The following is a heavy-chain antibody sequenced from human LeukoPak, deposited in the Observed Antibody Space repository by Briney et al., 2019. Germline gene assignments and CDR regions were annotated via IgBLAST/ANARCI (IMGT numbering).Heavy chain of an antibody. CDR2: ITTNNGNT. V-gene: IGHV1-18*01. J-gene: IGHJ4*02. Sequence: GASVKVSCKASGYTFTIYDIAWVRQAPGQGLEWMGWITTNNGNTNYAQKFQGRVTMTTDTSTSTAYMELRSLRSDDTAVYYCARVLGSRRYYESTGYLDYWGQGTLVTVSS. CDR1: GYTFTIYD. CDR3: ARVLGSRRYYESTGYLDY. D-gene: IGHD3-22*01.